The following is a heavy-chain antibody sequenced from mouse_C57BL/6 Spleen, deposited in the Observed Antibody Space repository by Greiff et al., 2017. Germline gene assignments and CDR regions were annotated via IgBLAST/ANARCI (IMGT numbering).Heavy chain of an antibody. Sequence: VQRVESGPGLVAPSQSLSITCTVSGFSLTSYGVHWVRQPPGKGLEWLVVIWSDGSTTYNSARKSRMGISKDNSKSPVFLKMNSLQTDDTAMYYCARHRAGGGYFDVWGTGTTVTVSS. CDR1: GFSLTSYG. CDR2: IWSDGST. D-gene: IGHD3-3*01. CDR3: ARHRAGGGYFDV. V-gene: IGHV2-6-1*01. J-gene: IGHJ1*03.